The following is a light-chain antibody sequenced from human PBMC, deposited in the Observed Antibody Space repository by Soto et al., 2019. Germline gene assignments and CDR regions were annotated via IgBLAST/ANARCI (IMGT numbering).Light chain of an antibody. CDR1: SSDVGSYNL. V-gene: IGLV2-23*01. CDR2: EGS. J-gene: IGLJ2*01. Sequence: QSVLTQPAFVSGSPGQSITISCTGTSSDVGSYNLVSWYQQHPGKAPKLMIYEGSKRPSGVSNRFSGSKSGNTASLTISGVQAEDEADYYCCSYAGSRVFGGGTKLTVL. CDR3: CSYAGSRV.